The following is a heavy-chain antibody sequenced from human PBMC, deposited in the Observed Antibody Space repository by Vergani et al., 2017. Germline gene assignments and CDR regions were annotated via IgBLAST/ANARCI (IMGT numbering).Heavy chain of an antibody. CDR3: AKDKTGSNWHYFDS. V-gene: IGHV3-43D*03. D-gene: IGHD4-11*01. Sequence: EVQLVESGGVVVQPGGSLRLSCAASGFTFDDFAMHWVRQVPGKRLEWVSLITWDGGTVYYADSVKGRFVISRDNNKNSLFLQTNDLKPEDSALYYCAKDKTGSNWHYFDSWGQGTLVTVTS. CDR2: ITWDGGTV. CDR1: GFTFDDFA. J-gene: IGHJ4*02.